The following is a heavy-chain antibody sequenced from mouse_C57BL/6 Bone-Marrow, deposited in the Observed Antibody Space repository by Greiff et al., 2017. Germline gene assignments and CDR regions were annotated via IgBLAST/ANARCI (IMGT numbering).Heavy chain of an antibody. J-gene: IGHJ4*01. V-gene: IGHV2-2*01. D-gene: IGHD3-2*02. CDR3: ASQTAQATWAMDY. CDR1: GFSLTSYG. CDR2: IWSGGST. Sequence: QVQLKESGPGLVQPSQSLSITCTVSGFSLTSYGVHWVRQSPGKGLEWLGVIWSGGSTDYNAAFISRLSIRKDNSKSQVFFKMNSLQADDTAINYCASQTAQATWAMDYWGQGTSVTVSS.